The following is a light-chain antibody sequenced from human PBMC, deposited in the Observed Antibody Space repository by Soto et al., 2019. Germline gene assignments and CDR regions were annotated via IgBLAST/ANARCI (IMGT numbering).Light chain of an antibody. CDR2: DAS. V-gene: IGKV1-39*01. Sequence: DIQMTQSPSALSASVGDRVTITCRASQSIISWLAWYQQKPGKAPKLLIYDASSLESGVPSRFSGSGSGTDFTLTISSLQPEDFATYFCQQSYSTPPWTFGQGTKVDIK. J-gene: IGKJ1*01. CDR1: QSIISW. CDR3: QQSYSTPPWT.